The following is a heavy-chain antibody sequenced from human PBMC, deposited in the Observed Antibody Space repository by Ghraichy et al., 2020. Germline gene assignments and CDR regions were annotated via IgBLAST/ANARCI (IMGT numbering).Heavy chain of an antibody. V-gene: IGHV3-21*01. CDR3: ARPPPLYYDSSGYRPHGMDV. J-gene: IGHJ6*02. CDR1: GFTFSSYS. D-gene: IGHD3-22*01. CDR2: ISSSSSYI. Sequence: GGSLRLSCAASGFTFSSYSMNWVRQAPGKGLEWVSSISSSSSYIYYADSVKGRFTISRDNAKNSLYLQMNSLRAEDTAVYYCARPPPLYYDSSGYRPHGMDVWGQGTTVTVSS.